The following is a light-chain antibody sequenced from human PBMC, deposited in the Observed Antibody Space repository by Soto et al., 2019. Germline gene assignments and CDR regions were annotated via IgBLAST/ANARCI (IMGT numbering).Light chain of an antibody. J-gene: IGLJ2*01. V-gene: IGLV2-11*01. Sequence: QSVLTQPRSVSGSPGQSVTISCTGTSSDVGGYNYVSWYQQQPGKAPRPMIYDVTKRPSGVPDRFSGSKSGNTASLTISGLQAEDEADYYCCSYAGSYTMVFGGGTKVTVL. CDR2: DVT. CDR1: SSDVGGYNY. CDR3: CSYAGSYTMV.